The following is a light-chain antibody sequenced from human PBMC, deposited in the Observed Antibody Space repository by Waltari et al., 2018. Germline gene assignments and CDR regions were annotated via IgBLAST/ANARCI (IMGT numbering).Light chain of an antibody. J-gene: IGKJ4*01. CDR3: QQYGTSPLT. V-gene: IGKV3-20*01. CDR2: DAS. Sequence: EIVLTQSPGTLSLSPGERATLSCRASQCLTHNYFAWYQQKPGQAPRFLIYDASTRATGIPDRFSDSGSGTDFTLTISRLEPEDFAVYYCQQYGTSPLTFGGGTKVEIK. CDR1: QCLTHNY.